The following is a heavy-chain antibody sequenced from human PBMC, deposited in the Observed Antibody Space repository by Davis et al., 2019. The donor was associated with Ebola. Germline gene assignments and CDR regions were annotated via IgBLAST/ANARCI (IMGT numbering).Heavy chain of an antibody. D-gene: IGHD3-3*01. Sequence: PSETLSLTCSVSGGSISDYYCSWIRQPPGKGLEWIGRVYPSGRTIYNPSLKSRLTLSVDMANNQFSLNLTSVTAADTAVYYCARGGRVFGVVIISWFDPWGQGTLVTVSS. V-gene: IGHV4-4*07. CDR3: ARGGRVFGVVIISWFDP. CDR2: VYPSGRT. CDR1: GGSISDYY. J-gene: IGHJ5*02.